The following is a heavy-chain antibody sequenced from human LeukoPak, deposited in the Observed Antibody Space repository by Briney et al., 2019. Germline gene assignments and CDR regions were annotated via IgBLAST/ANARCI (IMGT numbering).Heavy chain of an antibody. D-gene: IGHD2/OR15-2a*01. CDR3: AGHHPRNTVDF. Sequence: PSETLSLTCTVSGGSISSYYWGWIRQPPGKGLEWIAYISDIGSINYNPSLKSRVTISLDTSKNQFSPKLSSVTAADTAVYYCAGHHPRNTVDFWGQGTLVTVSS. CDR1: GGSISSYY. CDR2: ISDIGSI. V-gene: IGHV4-59*08. J-gene: IGHJ4*02.